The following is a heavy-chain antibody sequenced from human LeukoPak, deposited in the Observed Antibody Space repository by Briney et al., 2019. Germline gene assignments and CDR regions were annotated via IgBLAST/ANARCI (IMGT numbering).Heavy chain of an antibody. CDR1: GDSVSSNSAA. D-gene: IGHD3-22*01. V-gene: IGHV6-1*01. J-gene: IGHJ4*02. Sequence: SQTLSLTCAISGDSVSSNSAAWNWIRQSPSRGLEWLGRTYYRSKWYNAYAVSVKSRITINPDTSKNQFSLQLNSVTPEDTAVYYCARAVQGYYDRRGYYGDFYFDFWGQGTLVTVSS. CDR2: TYYRSKWYN. CDR3: ARAVQGYYDRRGYYGDFYFDF.